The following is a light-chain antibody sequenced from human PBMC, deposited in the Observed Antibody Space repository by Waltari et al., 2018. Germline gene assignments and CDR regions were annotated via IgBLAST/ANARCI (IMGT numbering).Light chain of an antibody. CDR2: GVS. V-gene: IGLV2-8*01. Sequence: QSALTQPASVSGSSGQSVPISCTGCTSDDGGYNLVSWYQQHPGKAPTPIIYGVSNRPSGVSDRFSGSKSGNSASLAISGLQSEDEADYYCSACDDSINVIFGGGTKLTVL. CDR3: SACDDSINVI. CDR1: TSDDGGYNL. J-gene: IGLJ2*01.